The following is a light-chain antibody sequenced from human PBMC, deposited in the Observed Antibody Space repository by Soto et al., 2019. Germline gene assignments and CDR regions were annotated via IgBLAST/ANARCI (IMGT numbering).Light chain of an antibody. CDR3: CSYSTTSALV. CDR1: SADIGAFNY. CDR2: DVS. V-gene: IGLV2-14*03. Sequence: QSALTQPASVSGSPGQSITISCAGTSADIGAFNYVSWYQHHPDKAPKLLIYDVSYRPSGVSNRFSASKSANTASLTISGLQADDEADYYCCSYSTTSALVFGGGTKLTVL. J-gene: IGLJ2*01.